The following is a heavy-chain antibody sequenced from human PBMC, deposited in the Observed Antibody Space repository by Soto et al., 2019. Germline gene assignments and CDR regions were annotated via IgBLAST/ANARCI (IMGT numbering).Heavy chain of an antibody. D-gene: IGHD3-3*01. Sequence: ASVKVSCKASGGTFSSYAISWVRQAPGQGLEWMGGIIPIFGTANYAQKFQGRVTITADESTSTAYMELNSLRAEDTAVYYCAKATYYDFWSGYEVDYWGQGTLVTVSS. J-gene: IGHJ4*02. CDR1: GGTFSSYA. V-gene: IGHV1-69*13. CDR3: AKATYYDFWSGYEVDY. CDR2: IIPIFGTA.